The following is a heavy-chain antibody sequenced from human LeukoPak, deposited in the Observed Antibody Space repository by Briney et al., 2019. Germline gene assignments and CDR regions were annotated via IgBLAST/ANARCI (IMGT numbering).Heavy chain of an antibody. J-gene: IGHJ4*02. CDR1: GFTVSSNY. Sequence: GGSLRLSCAASGFTVSSNYMSWVRQAPGKGLEWVSVIYSGGSTYYADSVKGRFTISRDNSKSTLYLQMNSLRAEDTAVYYCARGHSNYGDYFDYWGQGTLVTVSS. V-gene: IGHV3-53*01. CDR3: ARGHSNYGDYFDY. CDR2: IYSGGST. D-gene: IGHD4-11*01.